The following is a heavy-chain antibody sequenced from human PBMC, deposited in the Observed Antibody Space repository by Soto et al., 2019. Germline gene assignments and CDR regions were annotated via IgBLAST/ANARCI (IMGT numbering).Heavy chain of an antibody. Sequence: QVQLVQSGAEVRKPGSSVKVSCKASGGTFRTYTFSWVRQAPGQGLKWMGRIIPVTGVANYTQNFHDRVTIPADESLRAAYMELFSLRSDDTAVYYCESHTLTGVVHWGQGTLVTVPS. CDR3: ESHTLTGVVH. V-gene: IGHV1-69*02. CDR2: IIPVTGVA. J-gene: IGHJ4*02. CDR1: GGTFRTYT. D-gene: IGHD2-8*02.